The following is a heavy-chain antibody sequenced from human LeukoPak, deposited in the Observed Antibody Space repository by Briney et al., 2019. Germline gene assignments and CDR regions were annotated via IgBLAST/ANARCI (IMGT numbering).Heavy chain of an antibody. Sequence: PGGSLRLSCGASGFTFSRYSMNWVRQAPGKSLEWVSSISSSGSYIYYADSVKGRFTISRDNAKNSLYLQMNSLRAEDTAVYYCASRNQYCGGDCFWAFDIWGQGTMVTVSS. CDR2: ISSSGSYI. D-gene: IGHD2-21*02. J-gene: IGHJ3*02. V-gene: IGHV3-21*01. CDR3: ASRNQYCGGDCFWAFDI. CDR1: GFTFSRYS.